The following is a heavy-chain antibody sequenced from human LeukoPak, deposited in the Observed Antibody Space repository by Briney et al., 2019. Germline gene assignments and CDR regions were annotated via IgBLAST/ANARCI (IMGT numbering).Heavy chain of an antibody. Sequence: PSQTLSLTCTVSGGSISSGSYYWSWIRQPAGKGLEWIGRNYTSGSTNYNPSLKSRVTISVDTSKNQFSLKLSSVTAADTAVYYCARGVISSWSYYFDYWGQGTLVTVSS. J-gene: IGHJ4*02. V-gene: IGHV4-61*02. CDR3: ARGVISSWSYYFDY. CDR1: GGSISSGSYY. CDR2: NYTSGST. D-gene: IGHD6-13*01.